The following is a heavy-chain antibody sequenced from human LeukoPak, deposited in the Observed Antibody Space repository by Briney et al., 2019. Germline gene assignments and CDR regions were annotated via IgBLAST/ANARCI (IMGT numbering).Heavy chain of an antibody. Sequence: GGSLRLSCAASGFTFSSYWMSWVRQAPGKGLEWVANIKQDGSEKYYVDSVKGRFTISRDNDKNSLFLQLTSLRAEDTAVYYCARAGGRYSPLGHWGQGTLVTVSS. CDR1: GFTFSSYW. J-gene: IGHJ5*02. CDR2: IKQDGSEK. V-gene: IGHV3-7*01. CDR3: ARAGGRYSPLGH. D-gene: IGHD3-16*02.